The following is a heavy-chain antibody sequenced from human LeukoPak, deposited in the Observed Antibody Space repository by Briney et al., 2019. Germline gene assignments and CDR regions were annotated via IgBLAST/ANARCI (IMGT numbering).Heavy chain of an antibody. CDR1: GFTFSSYS. D-gene: IGHD6-19*01. Sequence: GGSLRLSCAASGFTFSSYSMNWVRQAPGKGLEWVSSISSSSSYIYYADSVKGRFTISRDNAKNSLYLQMNSLRAEDTAVYYCAREKWVAGAYNWFDPWGQGTLVTVSS. CDR2: ISSSSSYI. J-gene: IGHJ5*02. V-gene: IGHV3-21*01. CDR3: AREKWVAGAYNWFDP.